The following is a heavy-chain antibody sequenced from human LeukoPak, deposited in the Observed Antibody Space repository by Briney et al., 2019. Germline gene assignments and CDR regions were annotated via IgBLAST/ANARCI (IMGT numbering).Heavy chain of an antibody. Sequence: GGSLRLSCAASGFTFSSYSMNWVRQAPGKGLEWVSSISSSSSYIYYADSVKGRFTISRDNAKSSLYLPTNSLRAEDTAVYYCARVRTITIFGVVNSHYMDVWGKGTTVTVSS. J-gene: IGHJ6*03. CDR1: GFTFSSYS. CDR2: ISSSSSYI. CDR3: ARVRTITIFGVVNSHYMDV. V-gene: IGHV3-21*01. D-gene: IGHD3-3*01.